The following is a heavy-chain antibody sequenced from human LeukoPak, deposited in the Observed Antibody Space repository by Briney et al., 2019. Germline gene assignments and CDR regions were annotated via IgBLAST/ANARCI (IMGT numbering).Heavy chain of an antibody. V-gene: IGHV3-66*01. D-gene: IGHD3-22*01. CDR2: IYSGGST. CDR1: EFSVGSNY. CDR3: AIPGSAHYPAPFDF. J-gene: IGHJ4*02. Sequence: GGSLRLSCAASEFSVGSNYMTWVRQAPGKGLEWVSLIYSGGSTYYADSVKGRFTISRDNSKNTLYLQMNSLRAEDTAVYYCAIPGSAHYPAPFDFWGQGTLVTVSS.